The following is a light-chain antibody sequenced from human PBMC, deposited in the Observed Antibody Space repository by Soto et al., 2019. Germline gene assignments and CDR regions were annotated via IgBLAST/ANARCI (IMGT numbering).Light chain of an antibody. Sequence: EIVLTQSPGTLALSRGERATLSCRASRSVSNFLAWYQQKPGQAPRLLIYDASKRATGIPARFSGSGYGTDFTLTIGSLEPEDSAVYYCQQRDDWPPWTFGQGTKVDI. CDR1: RSVSNF. CDR3: QQRDDWPPWT. J-gene: IGKJ1*01. CDR2: DAS. V-gene: IGKV3-11*01.